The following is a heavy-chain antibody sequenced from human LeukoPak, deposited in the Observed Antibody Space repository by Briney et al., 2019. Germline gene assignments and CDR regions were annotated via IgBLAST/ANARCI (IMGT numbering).Heavy chain of an antibody. D-gene: IGHD3-22*01. CDR1: GYTFTGYY. J-gene: IGHJ3*02. V-gene: IGHV1-2*02. CDR3: ARTGGETMIVVVIDPFEVAFDI. Sequence: GASVKVSCKASGYTFTGYYMHWVRQAPGQGLEWMGWINPNSGGTNYAQKFQGSVTMTRDTSITTAYMELSRLRSDDTAVYYCARTGGETMIVVVIDPFEVAFDIWGQGTMVTVSS. CDR2: INPNSGGT.